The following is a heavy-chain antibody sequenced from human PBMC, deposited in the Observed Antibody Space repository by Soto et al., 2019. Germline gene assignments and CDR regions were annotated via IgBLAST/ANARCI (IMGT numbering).Heavy chain of an antibody. J-gene: IGHJ4*02. CDR2: TYYRPQWNN. V-gene: IGHV6-1*01. Sequence: SQTLSLTCAISGDSVSNNRVAWNWIRQSPSRGLEWLGRTYYRPQWNNNYAASVKSRITIRSDASKNQFSLQLNSVTPEDTAIYYCARDPPDFHSAFDSWGQGTLVT. D-gene: IGHD4-4*01. CDR3: ARDPPDFHSAFDS. CDR1: GDSVSNNRVA.